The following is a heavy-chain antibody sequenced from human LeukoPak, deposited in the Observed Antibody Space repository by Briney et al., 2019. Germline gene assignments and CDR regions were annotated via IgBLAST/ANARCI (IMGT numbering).Heavy chain of an antibody. D-gene: IGHD3-3*01. J-gene: IGHJ4*02. CDR1: GFTFSTYW. CDR3: ARGVGDFWSAYYGLDY. CDR2: INSDGSST. Sequence: GGPLRLSCAAPGFTFSTYWMHWVRQAPGEGLVWVSRINSDGSSTTYADSVKGRFTISRDNAKNTLYLQMNSLRAEDTAVYYCARGVGDFWSAYYGLDYWGQGTLVTVSS. V-gene: IGHV3-74*01.